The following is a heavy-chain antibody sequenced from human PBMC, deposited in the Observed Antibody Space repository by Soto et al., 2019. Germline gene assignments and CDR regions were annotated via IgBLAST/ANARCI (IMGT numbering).Heavy chain of an antibody. V-gene: IGHV1-18*01. CDR1: GYTFTSYG. Sequence: ASVKVSCKASGYTFTSYGISWVRQAPGQGLEWMGWISAYNGNTNYAQKLQGRVTMTTDTSTSTAYMELRSLRSDDTAVYYCASENDCSGGSCYSGWFDPWGQGTLVTVSS. CDR3: ASENDCSGGSCYSGWFDP. CDR2: ISAYNGNT. J-gene: IGHJ5*02. D-gene: IGHD2-15*01.